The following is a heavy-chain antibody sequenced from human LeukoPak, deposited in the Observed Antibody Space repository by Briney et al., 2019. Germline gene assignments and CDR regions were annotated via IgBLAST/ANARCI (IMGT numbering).Heavy chain of an antibody. D-gene: IGHD5-18*01. CDR2: IYYSGST. Sequence: SETLSLTCTVSGGSISSYYWSWIRQPPGKGLEWIGYIYYSGSTNYDPSLKSRVTISVDTSKNQFSLKLSSVTAADTAVYYCARQLWSPYYFDYWGQGTLVTVSS. J-gene: IGHJ4*02. V-gene: IGHV4-59*08. CDR3: ARQLWSPYYFDY. CDR1: GGSISSYY.